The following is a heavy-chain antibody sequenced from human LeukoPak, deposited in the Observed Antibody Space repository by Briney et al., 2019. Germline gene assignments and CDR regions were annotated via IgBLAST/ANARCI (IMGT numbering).Heavy chain of an antibody. CDR2: ISAYNGNT. CDR3: ARGPPIRGYRYGYDTGYYYSYSMDV. V-gene: IGHV1-18*01. CDR1: GYTFISYG. Sequence: ASVKVSCKASGYTFISYGISWVRQAPGQGLEWMGWISAYNGNTNYAQKLQGRVTMTTDTSTSTAYMELRSLRSEDTAAYYCARGPPIRGYRYGYDTGYYYSYSMDVWGKGTTVTISS. J-gene: IGHJ6*03. D-gene: IGHD5-18*01.